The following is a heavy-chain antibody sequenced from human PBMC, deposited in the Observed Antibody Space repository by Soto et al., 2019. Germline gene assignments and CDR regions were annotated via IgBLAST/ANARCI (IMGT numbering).Heavy chain of an antibody. Sequence: GGSLRLSCAGSGFTFGDSYMGWIRQAPGKGLELLSYISPGSRYPAYADSVKGRFTISRDNAKRSLYLQMMNLTAEDTAVYYFVRGGGGALFDTWGKGTMVPVS. CDR2: ISPGSRYP. CDR1: GFTFGDSY. CDR3: VRGGGGALFDT. D-gene: IGHD2-15*01. V-gene: IGHV3-11*06. J-gene: IGHJ5*02.